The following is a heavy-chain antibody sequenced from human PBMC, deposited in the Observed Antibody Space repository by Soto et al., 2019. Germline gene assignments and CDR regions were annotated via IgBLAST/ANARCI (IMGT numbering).Heavy chain of an antibody. CDR3: ARDRGSMWFDP. V-gene: IGHV4-31*03. Sequence: SETLSLTCTVSGGSISSGGYYWSWIRQYPGKGLEWIGYIYYSGSTYYNPSLKSRVTISVDTSKNQFSLKLSSVTAADTAVYYCARDRGSMWFDPWGQGTLVTVSS. CDR1: GGSISSGGYY. J-gene: IGHJ5*02. CDR2: IYYSGST. D-gene: IGHD6-25*01.